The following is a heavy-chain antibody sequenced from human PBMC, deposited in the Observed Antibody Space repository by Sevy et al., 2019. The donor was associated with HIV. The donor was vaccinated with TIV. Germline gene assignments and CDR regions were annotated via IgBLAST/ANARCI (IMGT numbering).Heavy chain of an antibody. D-gene: IGHD3-22*01. J-gene: IGHJ4*02. Sequence: GGSLRLSCAASGFTFSSYWMHWVRQAPGKGLVWVSRINSDGSSTSYADSVKGRFTISRDNAKNTLYLQMNSLRAEDTAVYYCARLSLDYYDSSGYYYPFFDYWGQGTLVTVSS. CDR1: GFTFSSYW. V-gene: IGHV3-74*01. CDR2: INSDGSST. CDR3: ARLSLDYYDSSGYYYPFFDY.